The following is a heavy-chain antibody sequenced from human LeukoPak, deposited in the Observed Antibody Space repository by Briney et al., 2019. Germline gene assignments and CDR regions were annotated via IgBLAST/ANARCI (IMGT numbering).Heavy chain of an antibody. CDR2: INSDGSST. Sequence: GGSLRLSCAASGFTFSSYSMNWVRQAPGKGLEWVSRINSDGSSTSYADSVKGRFTISRDNAKNTLYLQMNSLRAEDTAVYYCARVESGSQSYWGQGTLVTVSS. CDR3: ARVESGSQSY. V-gene: IGHV3-74*01. CDR1: GFTFSSYS. D-gene: IGHD1-26*01. J-gene: IGHJ4*02.